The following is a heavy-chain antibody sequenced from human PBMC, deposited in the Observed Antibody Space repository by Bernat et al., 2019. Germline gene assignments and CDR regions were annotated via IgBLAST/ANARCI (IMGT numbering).Heavy chain of an antibody. V-gene: IGHV3-30*02. CDR3: AKPIPGGRELGAFDT. CDR1: GFTFNTYG. D-gene: IGHD1-7*01. Sequence: QVQLVESGGGVVQPGGSLRLSCAASGFTFNTYGMQWVRQAPGKGLEWVAYIRYDGSNKYYADYVKGRFTISRDSSKNTLFLQMNSLTTDDTAVYYCAKPIPGGRELGAFDTWGQGTMVTVSS. J-gene: IGHJ3*02. CDR2: IRYDGSNK.